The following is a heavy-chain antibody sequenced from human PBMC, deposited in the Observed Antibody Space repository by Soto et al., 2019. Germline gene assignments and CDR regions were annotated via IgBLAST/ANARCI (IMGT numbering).Heavy chain of an antibody. V-gene: IGHV3-74*01. Sequence: PGGSLRLSCSASGFTFSTYWMHWVRQAPGKGLVWVSRINTDGSTTTYADSVKGRFTISRDNAKNTLYLQMNSLRADDTAVYYCARDRDTYGLNFFDYWGQGT. CDR1: GFTFSTYW. D-gene: IGHD5-18*01. J-gene: IGHJ4*02. CDR2: INTDGSTT. CDR3: ARDRDTYGLNFFDY.